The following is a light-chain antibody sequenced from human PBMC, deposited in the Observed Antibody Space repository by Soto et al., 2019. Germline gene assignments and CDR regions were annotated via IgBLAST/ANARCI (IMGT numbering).Light chain of an antibody. CDR2: DVS. J-gene: IGLJ2*01. CDR3: CSYAGSYTVL. Sequence: QSALTQPRSVSGSPGQSVTISCTGTSSDVGGYNYVSWYQQHPGKAPKLMIYDVSQRPSGVPDRFSGSKSGITASLTISGLQAEDEADYYCCSYAGSYTVLFGGGTKVTVL. V-gene: IGLV2-11*01. CDR1: SSDVGGYNY.